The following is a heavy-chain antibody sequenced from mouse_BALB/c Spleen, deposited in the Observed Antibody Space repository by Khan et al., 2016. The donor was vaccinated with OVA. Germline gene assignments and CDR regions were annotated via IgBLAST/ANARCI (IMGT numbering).Heavy chain of an antibody. CDR1: GYAFTNYL. CDR2: TNPGSGGS. Sequence: QVQLKQSGAELVRPGTSVKVSCKASGYAFTNYLIEWVKQRPGQGLEWIGLTNPGSGGSNYNEKFKDRATLTADKSSSTAYIQLSSLTSDDSAVYFCARAGDGYYHWYFGVWGAGTTVTVSS. CDR3: ARAGDGYYHWYFGV. J-gene: IGHJ1*01. V-gene: IGHV1-54*03. D-gene: IGHD2-3*01.